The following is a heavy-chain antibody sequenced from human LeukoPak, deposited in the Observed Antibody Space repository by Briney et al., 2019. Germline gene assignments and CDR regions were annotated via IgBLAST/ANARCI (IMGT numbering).Heavy chain of an antibody. D-gene: IGHD2-2*02. CDR1: GGSFSGYY. V-gene: IGHV4-34*01. Sequence: PSETLSLTCAVYGGSFSGYYWSWIRQPPGKGLEWIGEINHSGSTNYNPSLKSRVTISVDTSKNQFSLKLSSVTAADTAVYYRARVSCSSTSCYKRNWFDPWGQGTLVTVSS. J-gene: IGHJ5*02. CDR3: ARVSCSSTSCYKRNWFDP. CDR2: INHSGST.